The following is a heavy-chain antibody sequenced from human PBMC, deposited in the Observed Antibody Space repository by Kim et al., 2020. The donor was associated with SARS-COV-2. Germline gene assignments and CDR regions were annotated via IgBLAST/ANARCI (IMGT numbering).Heavy chain of an antibody. J-gene: IGHJ6*02. CDR3: ATSSSWYRARYYGMDV. D-gene: IGHD6-13*01. V-gene: IGHV1-24*01. Sequence: ASVKVSCKVSGYTLTELSMHWVRQAPGKGLEWMGGFDPEDGETIYAQKFQGRVTMTEDTSTYTAYMELSSLRSEDTAVYYCATSSSWYRARYYGMDVWGQETTVTVSS. CDR1: GYTLTELS. CDR2: FDPEDGET.